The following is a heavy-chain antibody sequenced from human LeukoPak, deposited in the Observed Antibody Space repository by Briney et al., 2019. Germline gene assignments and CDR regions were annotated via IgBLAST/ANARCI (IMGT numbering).Heavy chain of an antibody. CDR2: IYSNGGT. CDR3: ARVHNSGPGYCSGTSCYRLGGWFDT. J-gene: IGHJ5*02. D-gene: IGHD2-2*02. CDR1: GDSISYYY. V-gene: IGHV4-4*07. Sequence: SETLSLTCSVSGDSISYYYWTWIRQPAGKGLEWIGRIYSNGGTNYNPSLNSRVTMSIDTAKNQFSLNLSSVPAADPAIYYCARVHNSGPGYCSGTSCYRLGGWFDTWGQGTLVTVSS.